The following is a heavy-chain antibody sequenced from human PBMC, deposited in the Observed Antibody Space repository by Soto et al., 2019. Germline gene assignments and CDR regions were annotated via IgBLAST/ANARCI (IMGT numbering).Heavy chain of an antibody. CDR1: GGSISSYY. CDR2: IYHSGST. V-gene: IGHV4-59*01. CDR3: ARERSYGSGSYYNDY. J-gene: IGHJ4*02. Sequence: PSETLSLTCTVSGGSISSYYWSWIRQPPGKGLEWIGYIYHSGSTNYNPSLKSRVTISVDTSKNQFSLKLSSVTAADTAVYYCARERSYGSGSYYNDYWGQGTLVTVSA. D-gene: IGHD3-10*01.